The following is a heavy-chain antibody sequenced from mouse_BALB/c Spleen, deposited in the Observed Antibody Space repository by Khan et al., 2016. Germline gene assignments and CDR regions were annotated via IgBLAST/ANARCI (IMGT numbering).Heavy chain of an antibody. Sequence: VQLQQSGAELVKPGASVKLSCTASGFNITDFDMHWVKQSPEQGLEWIGGIDPANGITKYDPKFQGKATITADTSSNTAYLKLSSLTSEDAAVLYYAGTPYDYDGGFAYWGQGTLVTVSA. D-gene: IGHD2-4*01. CDR3: AGTPYDYDGGFAY. J-gene: IGHJ3*01. V-gene: IGHV14-3*02. CDR1: GFNITDFD. CDR2: IDPANGIT.